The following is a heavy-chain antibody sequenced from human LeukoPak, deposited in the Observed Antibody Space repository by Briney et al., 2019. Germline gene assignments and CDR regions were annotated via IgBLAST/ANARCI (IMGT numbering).Heavy chain of an antibody. CDR1: GFTFSSYA. V-gene: IGHV3-23*01. J-gene: IGHJ5*02. D-gene: IGHD6-13*01. CDR3: AKRPETLAAGEKNWFDP. Sequence: GGSLRLSCAASGFTFSSYAMSWVRQAPGKGLEWVSAISGSGGSTYYADSVKGRFTISRDNSKNTLYLQMNSLRAEDTAVYYCAKRPETLAAGEKNWFDPWGQGTLVTVSS. CDR2: ISGSGGST.